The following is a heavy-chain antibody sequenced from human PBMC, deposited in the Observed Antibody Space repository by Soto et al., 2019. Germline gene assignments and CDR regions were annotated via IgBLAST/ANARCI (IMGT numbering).Heavy chain of an antibody. CDR3: AKDYGSGSYCFDY. V-gene: IGHV3-23*01. CDR1: GFTFSNYA. CDR2: ISGSGGST. Sequence: EVQLLESGGGLVQPGGSLRLSCAASGFTFSNYAMSWVRQAPGKGLEWVSAISGSGGSTYYADSVKGRFTISRDNSRNTLSLEMNGLRAEDTAVYYCAKDYGSGSYCFDYWGQGTLVTVFS. D-gene: IGHD3-10*01. J-gene: IGHJ4*02.